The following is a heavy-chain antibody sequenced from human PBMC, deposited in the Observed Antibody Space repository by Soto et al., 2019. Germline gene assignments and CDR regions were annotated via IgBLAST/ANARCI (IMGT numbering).Heavy chain of an antibody. J-gene: IGHJ5*02. Sequence: QVQLQESGPGLMKPSETLSLACTVSGGSISSYYWSWIRQSPGKGLEWIGYIHFSGNSNYNPSLKSRVTISLDTSKNQFSLRLRSVTAADTAVYYCARGRGGGGTSTNWFDPWGQGNLVIVSS. CDR3: ARGRGGGGTSTNWFDP. D-gene: IGHD2-15*01. CDR2: IHFSGNS. CDR1: GGSISSYY. V-gene: IGHV4-59*01.